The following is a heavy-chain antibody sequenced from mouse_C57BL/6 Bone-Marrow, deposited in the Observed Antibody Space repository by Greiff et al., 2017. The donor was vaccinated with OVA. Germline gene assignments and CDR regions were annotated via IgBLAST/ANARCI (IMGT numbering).Heavy chain of an antibody. CDR3: ARDDGYYSFAY. V-gene: IGHV5-16*01. Sequence: VQLKESEGGLVQPGSSMKLSCTASGFTFSDYYMAWVRQVPEKGLEWVANINYDGSSTYYLDSLKSRFIISRDNAKNILYLQRSSLKSEDTATYYCARDDGYYSFAYWGQGTLVTVAA. D-gene: IGHD2-3*01. CDR1: GFTFSDYY. CDR2: INYDGSST. J-gene: IGHJ3*01.